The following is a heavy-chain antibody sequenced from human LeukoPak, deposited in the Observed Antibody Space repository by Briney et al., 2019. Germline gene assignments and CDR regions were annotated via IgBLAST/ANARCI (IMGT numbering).Heavy chain of an antibody. CDR2: VYSGGST. CDR3: AREGLHYYDSSGYSVY. CDR1: GFTVSSNY. J-gene: IGHJ4*02. D-gene: IGHD3-22*01. V-gene: IGHV3-66*01. Sequence: GGPLRLSCAASGFTVSSNYMSWVRQAPGKGLEWVSVVYSGGSTYYADSVKGRFTISRDNSKNTLYLQMNSLRAEDTAVYYCAREGLHYYDSSGYSVYWGQGTLVTVSS.